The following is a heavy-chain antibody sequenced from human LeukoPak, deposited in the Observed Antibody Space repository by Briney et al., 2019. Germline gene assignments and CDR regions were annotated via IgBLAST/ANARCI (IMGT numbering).Heavy chain of an antibody. J-gene: IGHJ4*02. V-gene: IGHV1-69*05. CDR3: ARGPELERFDY. CDR1: GGTFSSYS. CDR2: IIPIFGTA. D-gene: IGHD1-1*01. Sequence: GASVKNSCKASGGTFSSYSISWVRQAPGQGLEWMGGIIPIFGTANYAQKFQGRVTITTDESTSTAYMELSSLRSEDTAVYYCARGPELERFDYWGQGTLVTVSS.